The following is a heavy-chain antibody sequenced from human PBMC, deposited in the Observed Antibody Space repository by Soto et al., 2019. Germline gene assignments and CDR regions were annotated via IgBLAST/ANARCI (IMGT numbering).Heavy chain of an antibody. Sequence: KLVESGGGVDQPGRSLRLSCAASGFVFSDYGMHWVRQAPGKGLEWVALITNDGNNEFYRESVKGRFSISRGRSTNTVDLLMNSLRPEDTGVYYCAKEGPGGGRHFYYGMDVWGQGTTVTVSS. V-gene: IGHV3-30*18. CDR3: AKEGPGGGRHFYYGMDV. D-gene: IGHD1-26*01. CDR2: ITNDGNNE. CDR1: GFVFSDYG. J-gene: IGHJ6*02.